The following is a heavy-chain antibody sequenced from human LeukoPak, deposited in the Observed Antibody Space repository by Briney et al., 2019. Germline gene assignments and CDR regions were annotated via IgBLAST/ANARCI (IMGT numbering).Heavy chain of an antibody. Sequence: SEALSLTCTVSGGSVSSGTYYWSWIRQPPGKGLEWIGYIYYSGSTNYNPSLKSRVTISVGTSKNQFSLKLSSVTAADTAVYYCARDRVRGNSNPFFDYWGQGTLVTVSS. CDR2: IYYSGST. J-gene: IGHJ4*02. CDR1: GGSVSSGTYY. V-gene: IGHV4-61*01. CDR3: ARDRVRGNSNPFFDY. D-gene: IGHD4-11*01.